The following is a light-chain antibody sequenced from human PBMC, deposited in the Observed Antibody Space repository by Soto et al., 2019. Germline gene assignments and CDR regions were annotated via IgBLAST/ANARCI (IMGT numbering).Light chain of an antibody. CDR2: KAS. CDR1: QTISSW. Sequence: DIQMTQSPSTLSGSVGDRVTITCRASQTISSWLAWYQHKPGKAPKLLMYKASTLKSGVQSRFSGSGSGTEFTLTISSLQPDDFATYYCQHYNSYSEAFGQGTKEELK. CDR3: QHYNSYSEA. J-gene: IGKJ1*01. V-gene: IGKV1-5*03.